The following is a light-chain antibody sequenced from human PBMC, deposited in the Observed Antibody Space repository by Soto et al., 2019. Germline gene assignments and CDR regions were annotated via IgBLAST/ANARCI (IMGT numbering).Light chain of an antibody. CDR3: QQYVSSPWA. CDR2: GAS. CDR1: QSVTNSF. J-gene: IGKJ1*01. V-gene: IGKV3-20*01. Sequence: IGLTQSPAPLSLSPGERATLSCRASQSVTNSFLAWYQQKPGQAPRLLIYGASRRATGIPDRFTGSGSGTDFTLTISRLEPEDFAVYYCQQYVSSPWAVGQGTKVAIK.